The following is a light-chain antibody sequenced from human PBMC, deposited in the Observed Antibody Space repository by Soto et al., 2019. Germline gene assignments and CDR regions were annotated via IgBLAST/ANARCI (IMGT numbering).Light chain of an antibody. CDR2: EAS. CDR3: QQSIGT. V-gene: IGKV1-5*01. Sequence: DIQMTQSPSTLSASAGDRVTITCRASQSSSNWLAWFQQKPGKAPKLLISEASTLESGVPSRFSGSGSGTEFTLTITNLQPDDFATSYCQQSIGTFGQGTKLEIK. CDR1: QSSSNW. J-gene: IGKJ2*01.